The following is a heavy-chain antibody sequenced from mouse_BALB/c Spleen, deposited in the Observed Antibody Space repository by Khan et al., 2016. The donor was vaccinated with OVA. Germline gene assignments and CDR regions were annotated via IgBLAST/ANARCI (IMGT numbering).Heavy chain of an antibody. CDR2: ISTYYGDA. CDR1: GYTFTDFA. Sequence: QVRLQQSGAELVRPGVSVKLSCKGSGYTFTDFAMHWVKQSHAKSLEWIGVISTYYGDATYNQKFKGKATMTVDKSSSTAYMDLARLTSDDSAIYYCARGSGNSRFAYWGQGTLVTVSA. J-gene: IGHJ3*01. V-gene: IGHV1S137*01. CDR3: ARGSGNSRFAY. D-gene: IGHD1-3*01.